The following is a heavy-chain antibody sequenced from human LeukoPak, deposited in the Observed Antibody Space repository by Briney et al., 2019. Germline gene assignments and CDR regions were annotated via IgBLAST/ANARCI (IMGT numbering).Heavy chain of an antibody. D-gene: IGHD3-22*01. J-gene: IGHJ3*02. Sequence: SETLSLTCTVSNGPISNYFWSWIRQPPGKGLEWIGYVRHSGTAIYNPSLMSRVNISIDTSEHRLSLKLSSVTAADTALYYCASLGGYYESSSYSQLDAFDIWGQGTMVTVSS. V-gene: IGHV4-59*01. CDR3: ASLGGYYESSSYSQLDAFDI. CDR1: NGPISNYF. CDR2: VRHSGTA.